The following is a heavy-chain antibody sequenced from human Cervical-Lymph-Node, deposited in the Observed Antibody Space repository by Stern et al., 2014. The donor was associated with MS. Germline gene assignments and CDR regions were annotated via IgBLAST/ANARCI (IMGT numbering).Heavy chain of an antibody. Sequence: EVQLVESGGTLVQPGGSLRLSCAASGFTFSDHYMDWVRQAPGKGLEWVARIRNKAKRYTTQYAASVKARFTISRDDSKNSLYLQMNSLKTEDTAVYYCARSQLFDNNWTFDHWGQGTLVTVSS. CDR1: GFTFSDHY. V-gene: IGHV3-72*01. D-gene: IGHD3-9*01. CDR2: IRNKAKRYTT. J-gene: IGHJ4*02. CDR3: ARSQLFDNNWTFDH.